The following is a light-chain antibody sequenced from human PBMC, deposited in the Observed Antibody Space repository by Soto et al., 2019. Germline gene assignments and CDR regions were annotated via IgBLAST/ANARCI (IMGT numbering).Light chain of an antibody. CDR1: SSDVGGYNY. Sequence: QSALSHPASVCWSPGHSITISCTGTSSDVGGYNYVSWYQQHPGKAPKLMIYEVSNRPSGVSNRFSGSKSGNTASLTISGLHAEDEADYHCSSYTSSSKPYVFGTGTKVTVL. CDR3: SSYTSSSKPYV. CDR2: EVS. V-gene: IGLV2-14*01. J-gene: IGLJ1*01.